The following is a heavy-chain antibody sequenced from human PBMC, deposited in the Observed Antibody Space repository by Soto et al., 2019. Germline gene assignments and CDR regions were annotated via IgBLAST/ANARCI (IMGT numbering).Heavy chain of an antibody. J-gene: IGHJ4*02. D-gene: IGHD2-15*01. CDR2: IYYSGST. Sequence: SETLSLTCTVSGGSISSSSYYWGWIRQPPGKGLEWIGSIYYSGSTYYNPSLRSRVTISVDTSKNQFSLKLSSVTAADTAVYYCASXGYCSGGSCYSSRGFDYWGQGTLVTVSS. CDR3: ASXGYCSGGSCYSSRGFDY. V-gene: IGHV4-39*01. CDR1: GGSISSSSYY.